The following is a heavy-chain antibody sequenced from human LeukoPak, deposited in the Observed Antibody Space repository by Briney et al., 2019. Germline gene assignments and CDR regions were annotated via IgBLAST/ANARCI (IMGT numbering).Heavy chain of an antibody. CDR2: IYYSGNT. Sequence: SETLSLTCTVSGGSISSYYWSWIRQPPGKELEWIAYIYYSGNTNYNPSLKSRVTISEDTSKNQFSLKLSSVTAADTAVYYCARRSSSWDWYFDLWGRGTLVTVSS. D-gene: IGHD6-13*01. J-gene: IGHJ2*01. CDR1: GGSISSYY. CDR3: ARRSSSWDWYFDL. V-gene: IGHV4-59*08.